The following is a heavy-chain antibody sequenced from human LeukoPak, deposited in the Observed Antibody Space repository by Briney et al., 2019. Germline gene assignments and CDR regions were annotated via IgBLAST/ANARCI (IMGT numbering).Heavy chain of an antibody. CDR3: AIASRYGGIPLDY. Sequence: SETLSLTCTVSGGSISSYYWSWIRQPPGKGLEWIGYIYYSGGTNYNPSLKSRVTISVDTSKNQFSLKLSSVTAADTAVYYCAIASRYGGIPLDYWGQGTLVTVSS. CDR2: IYYSGGT. CDR1: GGSISSYY. J-gene: IGHJ4*02. D-gene: IGHD2-15*01. V-gene: IGHV4-59*01.